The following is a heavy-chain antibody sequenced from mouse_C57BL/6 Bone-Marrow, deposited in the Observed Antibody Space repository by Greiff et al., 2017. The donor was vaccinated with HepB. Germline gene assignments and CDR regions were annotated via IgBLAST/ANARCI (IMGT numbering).Heavy chain of an antibody. CDR2: IRLKSDNYAT. CDR3: TGGYDYFYYFDY. V-gene: IGHV6-3*01. CDR1: GFTFSNYW. J-gene: IGHJ2*01. D-gene: IGHD2-4*01. Sequence: DVKLQESGGGLVQPGGSMKLSCVASGFTFSNYWMNWVRQSPEKGLEWVAQIRLKSDNYATHYAESVKGRFTISRDDSKSSVYLQMNNLRAEDTGIYYCTGGYDYFYYFDYWGQGTTLTVSS.